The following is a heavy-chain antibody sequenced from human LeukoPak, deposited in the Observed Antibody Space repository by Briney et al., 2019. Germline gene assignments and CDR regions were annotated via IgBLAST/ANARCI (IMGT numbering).Heavy chain of an antibody. Sequence: PSETLSLTCAVSGYPLGRNYFWGWVRQPPGKRLEWIGRIYGSESTTYNSSLMNRVTISVDTSRNHLSLQLTSATAADTAVYYCARYDSRGSASTRFDSWGQGILVTVSS. CDR1: GYPLGRNYF. CDR3: ARYDSRGSASTRFDS. D-gene: IGHD4-23*01. V-gene: IGHV4-38-2*01. J-gene: IGHJ5*01. CDR2: IYGSEST.